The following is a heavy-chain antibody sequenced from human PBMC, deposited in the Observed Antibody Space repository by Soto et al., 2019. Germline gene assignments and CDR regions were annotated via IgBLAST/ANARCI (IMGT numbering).Heavy chain of an antibody. CDR1: GGSISSYY. CDR3: AGQRANIYYYGMDV. V-gene: IGHV4-59*01. CDR2: IYYSGST. J-gene: IGHJ6*02. D-gene: IGHD1-1*01. Sequence: QVQLQESGPGLVKPSETLSLTCTVSGGSISSYYWSWIRQPPGKGLEWIGYIYYSGSTNYNPSLKSRVTISVDTSKNQFSLKLSSVTAADTAVYYCAGQRANIYYYGMDVWGQGTTVTVSS.